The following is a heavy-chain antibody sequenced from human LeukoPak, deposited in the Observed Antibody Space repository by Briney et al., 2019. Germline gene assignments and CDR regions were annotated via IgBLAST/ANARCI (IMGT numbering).Heavy chain of an antibody. Sequence: GGSLRLSCAASGFTFNIHGMNWVRQAPGKGPEWVSGIGPSGDKTYYADSVKGRFTISRDNSENTVYLQMNSLRAEDTAVYYCAKDRVVPAAINWFDPWGQGTLVTVSS. V-gene: IGHV3-23*01. D-gene: IGHD2-2*01. CDR2: IGPSGDKT. CDR1: GFTFNIHG. J-gene: IGHJ5*02. CDR3: AKDRVVPAAINWFDP.